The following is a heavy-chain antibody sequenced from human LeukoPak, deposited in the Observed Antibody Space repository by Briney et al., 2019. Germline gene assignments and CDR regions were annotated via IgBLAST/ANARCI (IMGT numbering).Heavy chain of an antibody. J-gene: IGHJ4*02. V-gene: IGHV3-64D*09. CDR1: GFTFTNYA. CDR3: VKVRYSSSFFFDY. D-gene: IGHD6-6*01. Sequence: GGSLRLSCSTSGFTFTNYAMHWVRQAPGKGLEYVSAINSNGGRTNYADSVKGRFTISRDNSKNTLYLQMSSLRVEDTAVYYCVKVRYSSSFFFDYRGQGTLVTVSS. CDR2: INSNGGRT.